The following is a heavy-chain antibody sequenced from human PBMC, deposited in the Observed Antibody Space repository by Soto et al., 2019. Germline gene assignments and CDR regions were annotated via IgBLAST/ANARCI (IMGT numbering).Heavy chain of an antibody. Sequence: ASVKVSCKASGYTFTGYYMHWVRQAPGQGLEWMGWINPNSGGTNYAQKFQGWVTMTRDTSISTAYMELSRLRSDDTAVYYCARAHRPIAADLYYFDYWGQGTLVTVSS. CDR2: INPNSGGT. J-gene: IGHJ4*02. D-gene: IGHD6-13*01. CDR1: GYTFTGYY. V-gene: IGHV1-2*04. CDR3: ARAHRPIAADLYYFDY.